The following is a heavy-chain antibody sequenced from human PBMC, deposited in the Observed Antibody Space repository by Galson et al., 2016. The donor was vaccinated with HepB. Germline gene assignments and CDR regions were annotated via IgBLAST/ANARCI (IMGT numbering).Heavy chain of an antibody. D-gene: IGHD3-3*01. CDR2: INHDGGEK. Sequence: SLRLSCAVPGFTFSTYCMSWVRQAPGKGLEWVATINHDGGEKYYVDSVKGRFTISRDNAQNSLFLRMNSLRVEDTAVYYCATHMGRYDYWSGYKSHYYYDLDVWGQGTPVTVSS. CDR1: GFTFSTYC. J-gene: IGHJ6*02. V-gene: IGHV3-7*01. CDR3: ATHMGRYDYWSGYKSHYYYDLDV.